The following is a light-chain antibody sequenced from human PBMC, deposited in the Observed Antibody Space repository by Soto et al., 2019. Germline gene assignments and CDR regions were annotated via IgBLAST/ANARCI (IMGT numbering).Light chain of an antibody. V-gene: IGKV1-6*01. J-gene: IGKJ4*01. CDR3: LQDDSYPLT. CDR1: QGIRND. CDR2: GAS. Sequence: AIPMTQSPSSLSASVGDRVTITCRASQGIRNDLGWYQQKPGKAPKLLIYGASSLQSDVPSRFSGSGSGTDFTLTIRSLQPEDFATYYCLQDDSYPLTFGGGTKVEIK.